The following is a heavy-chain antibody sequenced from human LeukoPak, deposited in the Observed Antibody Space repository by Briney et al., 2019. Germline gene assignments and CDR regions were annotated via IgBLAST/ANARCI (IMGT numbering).Heavy chain of an antibody. V-gene: IGHV3-21*01. CDR2: ISFGSTYI. Sequence: GGSLRLSCPASGFNFNIYSMNWVRQAPGRGLEWVSSISFGSTYISYADSVKGRFTISRDDAKKSLYLQMNGLRAEDTAFYYCASGIFYASVQTWSPVWGQGTLVTVSS. D-gene: IGHD3-16*01. CDR1: GFNFNIYS. J-gene: IGHJ4*02. CDR3: ASGIFYASVQTWSPV.